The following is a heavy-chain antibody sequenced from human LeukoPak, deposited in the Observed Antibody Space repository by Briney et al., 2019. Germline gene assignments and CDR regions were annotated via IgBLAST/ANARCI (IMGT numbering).Heavy chain of an antibody. Sequence: PAGSLRLSCAASGFSVSSDFMSWVRQAPGKGLEWVSVINSGGTAFYADSVKGRFTISRDTSKNTLSLQMNSLRDEDTAMYYCVTSRGTSWGQGTPVTVSA. D-gene: IGHD3-16*01. CDR3: VTSRGTS. CDR2: INSGGTA. CDR1: GFSVSSDF. J-gene: IGHJ5*02. V-gene: IGHV3-53*01.